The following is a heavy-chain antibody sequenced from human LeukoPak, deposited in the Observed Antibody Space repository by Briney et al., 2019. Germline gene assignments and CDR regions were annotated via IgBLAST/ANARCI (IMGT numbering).Heavy chain of an antibody. Sequence: PGGSLRLSCVASGFTFRDYYMSWIRRAPGKGLEWVSYISSSSSYIDYADSVKGRFTISRDNAKNSLHLQMKSLRADATAVYYYATDMRYGDNSRPVLAWDYWGQGTLVTVSS. CDR1: GFTFRDYY. CDR2: ISSSSSYI. D-gene: IGHD4-23*01. CDR3: ATDMRYGDNSRPVLAWDY. V-gene: IGHV3-11*05. J-gene: IGHJ4*02.